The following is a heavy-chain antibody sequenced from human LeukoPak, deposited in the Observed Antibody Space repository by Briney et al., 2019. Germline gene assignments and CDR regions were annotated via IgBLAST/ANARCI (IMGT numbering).Heavy chain of an antibody. CDR3: ARRLTSYSGNDAFDI. D-gene: IGHD1-26*01. J-gene: IGHJ3*02. CDR2: IYPGDSDT. CDR1: GYSFTSYW. V-gene: IGHV5-51*01. Sequence: GESLKISCKGSGYSFTSYWIGWVRQMPGKGLEWMGIIYPGDSDTRYSPSFQGQVTISADKSISTAYLQWSSLKASDTAMYYCARRLTSYSGNDAFDIWGQGTMVTVSS.